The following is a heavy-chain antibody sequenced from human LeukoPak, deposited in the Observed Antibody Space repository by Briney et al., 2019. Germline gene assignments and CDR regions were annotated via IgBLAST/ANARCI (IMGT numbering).Heavy chain of an antibody. CDR1: GGSFSGYY. J-gene: IGHJ6*02. V-gene: IGHV4-34*01. D-gene: IGHD4-17*01. CDR2: INHSGST. Sequence: SETLSLTCAVYGGSFSGYYWGWIRQPPGKGLEWIGEINHSGSTNYNPSLKSRVTISVDTSKNQFSLKLSSVTAADTAVYCCARGYGPLPYYYYGMDVWGQGTTVTVSS. CDR3: ARGYGPLPYYYYGMDV.